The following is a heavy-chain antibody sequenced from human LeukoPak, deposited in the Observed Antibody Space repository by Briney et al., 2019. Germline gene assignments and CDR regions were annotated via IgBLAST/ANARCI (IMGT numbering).Heavy chain of an antibody. J-gene: IGHJ4*02. CDR2: VNPDGRRT. Sequence: GGSLRLSCAASGFTFSNNWMHWVRQAPGKGLVWVSRVNPDGRRTDYAGSVKGRFTISRDNAKNTLYLQLNSLRAEDTAVYYCAYSSLYYFNYWGQGTLVTVSS. D-gene: IGHD6-13*01. CDR3: AYSSLYYFNY. CDR1: GFTFSNNW. V-gene: IGHV3-74*01.